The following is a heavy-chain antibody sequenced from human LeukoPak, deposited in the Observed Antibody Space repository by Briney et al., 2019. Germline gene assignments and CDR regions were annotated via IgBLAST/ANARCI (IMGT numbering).Heavy chain of an antibody. CDR3: AKDRCSDGIGCFYYYMDV. CDR2: IQYDGSNE. J-gene: IGHJ6*03. CDR1: GFTFSRYG. Sequence: GGSLRLSCAASGFTFSRYGMHWVRQAPGKGLEWVAYIQYDGSNEQYAHSVKGRFRISRDSSKSMLYLQMNSLRAEDTAVYYCAKDRCSDGIGCFYYYMDVWGKGTTVTISS. D-gene: IGHD2-15*01. V-gene: IGHV3-30*02.